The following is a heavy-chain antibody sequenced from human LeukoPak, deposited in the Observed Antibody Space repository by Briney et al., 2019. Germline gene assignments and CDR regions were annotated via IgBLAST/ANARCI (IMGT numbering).Heavy chain of an antibody. CDR3: ARERLLYSSSSFDY. J-gene: IGHJ4*02. V-gene: IGHV4-39*02. CDR1: GGSISSSSYY. CDR2: IYYSGST. Sequence: SETLSLTCTVSGGSISSSSYYWGWIRQPPGKGLEWIGSIYYSGSTYYNPSLKSRVTISVDTSKNQFSLKLSSVTAADTAVYYCARERLLYSSSSFDYWGQGTLVTVSS. D-gene: IGHD6-6*01.